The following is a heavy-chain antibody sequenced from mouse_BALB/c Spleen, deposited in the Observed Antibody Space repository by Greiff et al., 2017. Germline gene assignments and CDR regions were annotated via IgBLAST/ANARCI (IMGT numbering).Heavy chain of an antibody. CDR3: ASGDYYGSSAY. J-gene: IGHJ3*01. Sequence: QVHVKQSGAELAKPGASVKMSCKASGYTFTSYWMHWVKQRPGQGLEWIGYINPSTGYTEYNQKFKDKATLTADKSSSTAYMQLSSLTSEDSAVYYCASGDYYGSSAYWGQGTLVTVSA. CDR2: INPSTGYT. V-gene: IGHV1-7*01. CDR1: GYTFTSYW. D-gene: IGHD1-1*01.